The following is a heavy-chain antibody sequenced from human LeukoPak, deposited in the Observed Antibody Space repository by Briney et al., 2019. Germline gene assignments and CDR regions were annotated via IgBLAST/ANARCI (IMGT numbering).Heavy chain of an antibody. CDR1: GFNFSSYW. CDR3: VTDTNRVSGY. CDR2: INQVGREK. V-gene: IGHV3-7*01. J-gene: IGHJ4*02. D-gene: IGHD1-14*01. Sequence: TGGSLRHSCAPSGFNFSSYWISWVRQAPGNGLEWLANINQVGREKYYLHSVKGRFTISNDNAKNSLELQMDSLRVQGTALHYCVTDTNRVSGYWGQGTLVTV.